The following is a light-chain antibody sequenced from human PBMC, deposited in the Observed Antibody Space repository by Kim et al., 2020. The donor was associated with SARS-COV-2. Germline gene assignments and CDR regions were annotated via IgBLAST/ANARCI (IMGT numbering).Light chain of an antibody. CDR3: QQVNSLPLT. Sequence: DIQMTQSPSSVSASVGDRVTITCRASQGISSYLAWYQQKPGQAPNLLIYAASSLQSGVPSRFSGSGSGTDFTLTISSLQSEDYAGYYCQQVNSLPLTFGGGTKVDIK. V-gene: IGKV1-12*01. J-gene: IGKJ4*01. CDR2: AAS. CDR1: QGISSY.